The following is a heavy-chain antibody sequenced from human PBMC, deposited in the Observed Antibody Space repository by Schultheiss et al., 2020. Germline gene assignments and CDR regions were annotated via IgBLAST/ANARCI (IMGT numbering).Heavy chain of an antibody. J-gene: IGHJ6*02. CDR2: ISSSGSTI. CDR1: GFTFSNAW. Sequence: GGSLRLSCAASGFTFSNAWMSWVRQAPGKGLEWVSYISSSGSTIYYADSVKGRFTISRDNAKNSLYLQMNSLRAEDSAVYYCAKSPEYYYYYGMDVWGQGTTVTVSS. CDR3: AKSPEYYYYYGMDV. V-gene: IGHV3-11*01.